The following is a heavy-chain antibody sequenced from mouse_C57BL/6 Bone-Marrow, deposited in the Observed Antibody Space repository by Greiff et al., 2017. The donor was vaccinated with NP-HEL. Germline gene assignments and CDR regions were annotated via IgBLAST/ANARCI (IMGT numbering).Heavy chain of an antibody. J-gene: IGHJ1*03. Sequence: QVQLQQSGAELVRPGTSVKMSCKASGYTFTNYWIGWAKQRPGHGLEWIGDIYPGGGYTNYNEKFKGKATLTADKSSSTAYMQFSSLTSEDSAIYYCARRSYSSNWYFDVWGTGTTVTVSS. V-gene: IGHV1-63*01. CDR2: IYPGGGYT. D-gene: IGHD2-5*01. CDR3: ARRSYSSNWYFDV. CDR1: GYTFTNYW.